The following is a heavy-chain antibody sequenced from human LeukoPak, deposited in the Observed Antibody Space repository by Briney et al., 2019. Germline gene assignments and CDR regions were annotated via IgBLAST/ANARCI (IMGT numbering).Heavy chain of an antibody. J-gene: IGHJ6*03. CDR1: GGTFSSYA. CDR3: ASLQLLSPYYYYYMDV. D-gene: IGHD2-2*01. V-gene: IGHV1-69*05. Sequence: SVKVSCKASGGTFSSYAISWVRQAPGQGLEWMGGIIPTFGTANYAQKFQGRVTITTDESTSTAYMELSSLRSEDTAVYYCASLQLLSPYYYYYMDVWGKGTTVTVSS. CDR2: IIPTFGTA.